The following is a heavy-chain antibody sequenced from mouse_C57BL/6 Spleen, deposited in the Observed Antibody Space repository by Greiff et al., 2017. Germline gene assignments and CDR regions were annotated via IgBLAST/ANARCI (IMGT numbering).Heavy chain of an antibody. D-gene: IGHD2-1*01. V-gene: IGHV1-52*01. Sequence: QVQLQQPGAELVRPGSSVKLSCKASGYTFTSYWMHWVKQRPIQGLEWIGNIDPSDSDTHYNQKFKDKATLTVDKSSSTAYMQLSSLTSEDSAVYNCARSHYRNYVDYWGQGTTLTVSS. CDR2: IDPSDSDT. CDR3: ARSHYRNYVDY. J-gene: IGHJ2*01. CDR1: GYTFTSYW.